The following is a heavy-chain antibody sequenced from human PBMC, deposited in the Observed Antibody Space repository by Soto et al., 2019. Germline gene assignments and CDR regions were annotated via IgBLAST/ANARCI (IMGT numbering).Heavy chain of an antibody. J-gene: IGHJ2*01. CDR1: GFTFSTCA. D-gene: IGHD5-12*01. V-gene: IGHV3-23*05. CDR2: INPSGYNT. CDR3: AKTPRGGGHGDWCLDV. Sequence: EVQLLESGGGLVQPGESLTLSCAASGFTFSTCAMTWVRLAPGRGLEWVSGINPSGYNTYYPDSVKGRFTISRDNSKNTLYLQMSSLRAEDTAIYYCAKTPRGGGHGDWCLDVWGRGTLVTVSS.